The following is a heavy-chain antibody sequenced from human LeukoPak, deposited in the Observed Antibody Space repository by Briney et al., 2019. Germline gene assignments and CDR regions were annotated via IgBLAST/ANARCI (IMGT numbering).Heavy chain of an antibody. CDR3: ARGYPTYYYDSSGYYYLDY. V-gene: IGHV4-4*01. CDR1: GGSISSSNW. J-gene: IGHJ4*02. Sequence: SETLSLTCAVSGGSISSSNWWSWVRQPPGKGLEWIGEIYHSGSTNYNPSLKSRVTISVDKSKNQFSLKLSSVTAADTAMYCCARGYPTYYYDSSGYYYLDYWGQGTLVTVSS. CDR2: IYHSGST. D-gene: IGHD3-22*01.